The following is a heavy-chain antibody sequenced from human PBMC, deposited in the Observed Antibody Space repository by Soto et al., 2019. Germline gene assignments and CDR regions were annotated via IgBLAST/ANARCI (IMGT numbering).Heavy chain of an antibody. J-gene: IGHJ6*02. CDR3: ARENWDYGMDV. V-gene: IGHV1-18*04. D-gene: IGHD7-27*01. Sequence: QIQLVQSGAEVKKPGASVKVSCKASGYTFSSYGISWVRQAPGQGLEWMGWISVYTGNTKYAQKLQGRVTMTTDTSTSTAYIELRSLRSDDTAVYYCARENWDYGMDVWGQGTTVTVSS. CDR1: GYTFSSYG. CDR2: ISVYTGNT.